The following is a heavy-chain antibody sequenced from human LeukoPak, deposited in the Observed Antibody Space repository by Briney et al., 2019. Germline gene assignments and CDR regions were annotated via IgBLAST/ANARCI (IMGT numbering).Heavy chain of an antibody. CDR3: ARDRTRYDYVWGSFRVSSAFDY. J-gene: IGHJ4*02. Sequence: PGGSLRLSCAASGFTFINAWMNWIRQAPGKGLEWVSYISSSGSTIYYADSVKGRFTISRDNTKNSLYLQMNSLRAEDTAVYYCARDRTRYDYVWGSFRVSSAFDYWGQGTLVTVSS. D-gene: IGHD3-16*02. CDR2: ISSSGSTI. V-gene: IGHV3-11*01. CDR1: GFTFINAW.